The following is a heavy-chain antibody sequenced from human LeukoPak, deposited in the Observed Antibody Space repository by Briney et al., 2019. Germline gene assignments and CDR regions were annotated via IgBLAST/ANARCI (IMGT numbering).Heavy chain of an antibody. D-gene: IGHD3-22*01. CDR2: ISNDGGGT. CDR1: GFIFNNYG. Sequence: GGSLRLSCAASGFIFNNYGLIWVRQAPGKGLEWVSAISNDGGGTTYADFVKGRFTISRDDSKNTLFLQMNSLRAEDTALYYCAKGGSGYFLDLWGQGTLVTVSS. J-gene: IGHJ5*02. V-gene: IGHV3-23*01. CDR3: AKGGSGYFLDL.